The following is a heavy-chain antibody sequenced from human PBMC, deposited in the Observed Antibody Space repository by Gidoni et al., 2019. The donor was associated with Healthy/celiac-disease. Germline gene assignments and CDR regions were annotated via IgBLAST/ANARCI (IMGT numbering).Heavy chain of an antibody. CDR1: GYTFTSYG. V-gene: IGHV1-18*01. CDR2: ISAYNGNT. CDR3: ARDVFLSGPHYPSNGFDY. Sequence: QVQLVQSGAEVKKPGASVKVSCKASGYTFTSYGLSWVRQAPGQGLEWMGWISAYNGNTNYAQKLQVRVTMTTDTSTSTAYMELRSQRSDDTAVYYCARDVFLSGPHYPSNGFDYWGQGTLVTVSS. J-gene: IGHJ4*02. D-gene: IGHD3-10*01.